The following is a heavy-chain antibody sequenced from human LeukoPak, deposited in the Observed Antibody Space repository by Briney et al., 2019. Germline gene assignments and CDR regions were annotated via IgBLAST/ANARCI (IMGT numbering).Heavy chain of an antibody. CDR3: ASSTLSGTARSFDY. D-gene: IGHD6-6*01. V-gene: IGHV3-23*01. J-gene: IGHJ4*02. CDR2: ISGSGTST. CDR1: GFTFSSSA. Sequence: GGSLRLSCAASGFTFSSSALSWVHQAPGKGLEWVSTISGSGTSTYYADSVKGRFTISRDNSKKTLYLQMNSLRVEDTAVYFRASSTLSGTARSFDYWGQGTLVTVSS.